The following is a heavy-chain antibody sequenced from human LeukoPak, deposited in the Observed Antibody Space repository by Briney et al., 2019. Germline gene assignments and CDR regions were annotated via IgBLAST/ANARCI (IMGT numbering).Heavy chain of an antibody. D-gene: IGHD3-16*01. V-gene: IGHV7-4-1*02. CDR2: INTNTGNP. Sequence: ASVKVSCKASGYTFTAYVMNWVRQAPGQGLEWLGWINTNTGNPTYAQDFTGRFVFSLDTSVSTAYLQISSLKAEDTAVYYCARGMFGHRRVPFDPWGQGTLVTVSS. CDR1: GYTFTAYV. CDR3: ARGMFGHRRVPFDP. J-gene: IGHJ5*02.